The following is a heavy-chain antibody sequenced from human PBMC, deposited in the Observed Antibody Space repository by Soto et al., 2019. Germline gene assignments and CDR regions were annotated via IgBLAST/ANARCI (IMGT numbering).Heavy chain of an antibody. CDR1: GYIFTGYH. CDR2: INPNSGDT. CDR3: ARDARGTRGFDEMDI. Sequence: ASAKVSCKASGYIFTGYHIHWVRQAPGRGFDWMGWINPNSGDTEYAQNFQGRVTMTRDTSFNLVYMEMSGLMSDDTAVYYCARDARGTRGFDEMDIWGQGTTVTVSS. J-gene: IGHJ6*02. V-gene: IGHV1-2*02. D-gene: IGHD3-9*01.